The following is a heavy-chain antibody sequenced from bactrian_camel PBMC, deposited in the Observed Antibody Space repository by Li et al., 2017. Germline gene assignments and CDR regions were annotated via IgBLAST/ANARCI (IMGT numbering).Heavy chain of an antibody. D-gene: IGHD4*01. CDR2: IDTRGSV. V-gene: IGHV3S53*01. CDR3: VREDSYSRWPV. Sequence: QVQLVESGGDSVQAGGSLRLSCEASGGTYSTYRSYCMAWFRQPPGKSREGVAAIDTRGSVTIADSVKGRFTISRDNAKNMLYLQLNSLKRDDTGIYNCVREDSYSRWPVRGQGTQVTVS. CDR1: GGTYSTYRSYC. J-gene: IGHJ4*01.